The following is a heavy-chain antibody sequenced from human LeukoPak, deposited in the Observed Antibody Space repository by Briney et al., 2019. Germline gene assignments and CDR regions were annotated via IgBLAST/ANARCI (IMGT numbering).Heavy chain of an antibody. D-gene: IGHD6-19*01. CDR1: GYTLTELA. CDR2: SDSEESDT. J-gene: IGHJ3*02. V-gene: IGHV1-24*01. CDR3: AGPAGVLDALDM. Sequence: GASVKVSCKVSGYTLTELAIFWVRQAPGKGLEWMGRSDSEESDTLSAQNFQGRFTMTEDTSTDTAYMELSSLRSEDTAVYYCAGPAGVLDALDMWGQGTMVTVS.